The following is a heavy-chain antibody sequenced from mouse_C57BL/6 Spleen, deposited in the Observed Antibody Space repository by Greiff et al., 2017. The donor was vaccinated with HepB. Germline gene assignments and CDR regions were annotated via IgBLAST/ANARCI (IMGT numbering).Heavy chain of an antibody. V-gene: IGHV3-6*01. Sequence: ESGPGPVKPSQSLSLTCSVTGYSITSCYYWNCLRQFPGNKLEGMGYISYDGSNNYNPSLKNRIAITRDTSKNQFFLKLNSVTTEDTATYYCARAGNGYDGYAMDYWGQGTSVTVSS. J-gene: IGHJ4*01. CDR3: ARAGNGYDGYAMDY. D-gene: IGHD2-2*01. CDR2: ISYDGSN. CDR1: GYSITSCYY.